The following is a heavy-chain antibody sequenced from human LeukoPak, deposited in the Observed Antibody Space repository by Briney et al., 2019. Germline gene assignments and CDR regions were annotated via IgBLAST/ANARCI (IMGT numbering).Heavy chain of an antibody. CDR2: ISSDGSTT. D-gene: IGHD6-13*01. CDR3: ARDGAIAAAGNVVYYYYYMDV. Sequence: GGSLRLSCAASGFTFSNYWMHWVRQAPGKGLVWVSRISSDGSTTSYADSVKGRFTISRDNAKNTLYLQMNSLRAEDTAVYYCARDGAIAAAGNVVYYYYYMDVWGKGTTVTVSS. V-gene: IGHV3-74*01. J-gene: IGHJ6*03. CDR1: GFTFSNYW.